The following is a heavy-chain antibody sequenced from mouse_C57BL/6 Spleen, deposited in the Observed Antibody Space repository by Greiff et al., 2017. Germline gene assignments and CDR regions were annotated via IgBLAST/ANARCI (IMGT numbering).Heavy chain of an antibody. J-gene: IGHJ4*01. V-gene: IGHV1-80*01. CDR3: ARGGIYDGYYEAMDY. CDR1: GYAFSSYW. Sequence: VQLQQSGAELVKPGASVKISCKASGYAFSSYWMNWVKQRPGKGLEWIGQIYPGDGDTNYNGKFQGKATLTADKSSSTAYMQLSSLTAEDSAVYFCARGGIYDGYYEAMDYWGQGTSVTVSS. D-gene: IGHD2-3*01. CDR2: IYPGDGDT.